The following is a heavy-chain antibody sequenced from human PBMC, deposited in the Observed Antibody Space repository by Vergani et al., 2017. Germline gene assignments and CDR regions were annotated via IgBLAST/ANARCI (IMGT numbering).Heavy chain of an antibody. J-gene: IGHJ2*01. D-gene: IGHD6-19*01. Sequence: EVQLLESGGGLVQPGGSLRLSCAASGFTFSSYAMSWVRQAPGKGLEWVSAISGSGGSTYYADSVKGRFTISRDNSKNTLYLQMNSLRAEDTAVYYCAXDPTYSSGWYQNGDFDLWGRGTLVTVSS. V-gene: IGHV3-23*01. CDR1: GFTFSSYA. CDR3: AXDPTYSSGWYQNGDFDL. CDR2: ISGSGGST.